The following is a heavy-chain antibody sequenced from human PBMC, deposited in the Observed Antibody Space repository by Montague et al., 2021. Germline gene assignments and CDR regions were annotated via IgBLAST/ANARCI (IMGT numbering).Heavy chain of an antibody. CDR2: IYYNGTT. CDR1: GGSISSASYY. V-gene: IGHV4-39*01. CDR3: ARSLYCRGGSCHSGFDP. D-gene: IGHD2-15*01. J-gene: IGHJ5*02. Sequence: SETLSLTCTVSGGSISSASYYWGWIHQPPGKGLEFIGVIYYNGTTYHNPSLKSRVTVSMDTSKNQFSLKLSSVTAADTAVYYCARSLYCRGGSCHSGFDPWGQGTLVTASS.